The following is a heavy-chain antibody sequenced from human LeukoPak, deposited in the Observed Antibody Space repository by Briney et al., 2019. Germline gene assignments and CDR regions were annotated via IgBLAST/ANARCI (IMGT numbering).Heavy chain of an antibody. CDR1: GFTFSSYW. J-gene: IGHJ4*02. Sequence: GGSLRLSCAASGFTFSSYWMSWVRQAPGKGLEWVAKIKQDGSEKYYVDSVKGRFTISRDNAKNSLYLQMNSLRAEDTAVYYCARDIVSAAADYFDYWGQGTLVTVSS. CDR2: IKQDGSEK. V-gene: IGHV3-7*01. CDR3: ARDIVSAAADYFDY. D-gene: IGHD6-13*01.